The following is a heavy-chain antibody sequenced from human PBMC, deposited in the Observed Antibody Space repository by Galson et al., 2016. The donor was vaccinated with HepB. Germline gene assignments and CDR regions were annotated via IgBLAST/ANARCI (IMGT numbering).Heavy chain of an antibody. CDR2: ISSGSSRI. J-gene: IGHJ4*02. Sequence: SLRLSCAASGFTFSGYAMNWVRQAPGKGLEWVSYISSGSSRIYYADSVKGRFTISRNNAKNSLHLQMNSLRHEDTAVYYCVREPNYYDNGGQNYWGQGTLVTVSS. D-gene: IGHD3-22*01. CDR1: GFTFSGYA. CDR3: VREPNYYDNGGQNY. V-gene: IGHV3-48*02.